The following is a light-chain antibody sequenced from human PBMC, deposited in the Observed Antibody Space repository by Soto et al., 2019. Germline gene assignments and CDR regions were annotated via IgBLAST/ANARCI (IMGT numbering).Light chain of an antibody. V-gene: IGLV2-23*03. Sequence: QSALTQPAYVSGSPGQSITISCTGTSSDVGNYNLVSWYQQYPGKAPKLMIYEGGKRPSGVSNRFSGSKSGNTASLTISGLQAEDEADYYCCSYAGSSNVFGTGTKLTVL. CDR1: SSDVGNYNL. CDR3: CSYAGSSNV. J-gene: IGLJ1*01. CDR2: EGG.